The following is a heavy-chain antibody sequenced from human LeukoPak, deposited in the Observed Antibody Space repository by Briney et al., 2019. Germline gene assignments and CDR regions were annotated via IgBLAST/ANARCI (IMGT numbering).Heavy chain of an antibody. CDR2: INPDGGDK. Sequence: GGSLRLSCSASGFTFSAYWMSWIRQGPGKGLEWVASINPDGGDKFYVDSVKGRFTISRDNTWTSLFLDLSSLRADDTAMYFCARLFGGVTTFDYWGQGALVTVSS. D-gene: IGHD4-17*01. CDR3: ARLFGGVTTFDY. J-gene: IGHJ4*02. CDR1: GFTFSAYW. V-gene: IGHV3-7*01.